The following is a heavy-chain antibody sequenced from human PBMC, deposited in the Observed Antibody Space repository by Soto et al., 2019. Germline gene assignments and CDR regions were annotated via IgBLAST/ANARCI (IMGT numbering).Heavy chain of an antibody. D-gene: IGHD6-13*01. V-gene: IGHV2-70*01. Sequence: SCPTLVNPTRTLTLTCTFSGFSLSTSGMCVSWIRQPPGKALEWLALIDWDDDKYYSTSLKTRLTISKDTSKNQVVLTMTNMDPVDTATYYCARLAAADYYYGMDVWGQGTTVTVSS. CDR1: GFSLSTSGMC. CDR3: ARLAAADYYYGMDV. CDR2: IDWDDDK. J-gene: IGHJ6*02.